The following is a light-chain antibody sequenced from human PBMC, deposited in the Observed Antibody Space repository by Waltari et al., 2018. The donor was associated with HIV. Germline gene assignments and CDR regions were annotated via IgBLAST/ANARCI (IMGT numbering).Light chain of an antibody. Sequence: EVVLTQSPGNLSLSPGERVTLSCRASQSVSGSYLAWYQQRPGQAPRLLIYGASSRATGVPARFSGSGSGTEFTLTISSLQSEDFAVYYCQQFYNWPRTFGGGTKVEIK. V-gene: IGKV3-15*01. J-gene: IGKJ4*01. CDR2: GAS. CDR1: QSVSGSY. CDR3: QQFYNWPRT.